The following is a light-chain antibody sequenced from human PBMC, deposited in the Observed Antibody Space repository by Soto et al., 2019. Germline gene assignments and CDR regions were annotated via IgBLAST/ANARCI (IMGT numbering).Light chain of an antibody. CDR1: QSISIW. V-gene: IGKV1-5*03. CDR3: QQNNSYGT. Sequence: DIQMTQSPSTLSASVGDRVTITCRASQSISIWLAWYQQKPGKAPKVLIYKASTLESRVPSRFSGSGSGTESFLTITSLEPYVFQPYYSQQNNSYGTFGQGPRV. CDR2: KAS. J-gene: IGKJ1*01.